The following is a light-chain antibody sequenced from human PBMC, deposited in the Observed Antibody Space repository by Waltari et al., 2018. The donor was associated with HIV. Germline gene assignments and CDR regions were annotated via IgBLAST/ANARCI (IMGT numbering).Light chain of an antibody. V-gene: IGKV3-15*01. CDR2: GAS. CDR3: QQYNNWPSWT. CDR1: PSVSNN. J-gene: IGKJ1*01. Sequence: EIVMTQSPATLSVSPGERATLSCRASPSVSNNLAWYQQKPGQAPRLLIYGASTRATGIPARFSGSGSGTEFTLTISSLQSEDFAVYYCQQYNNWPSWTFGQGTKVEIK.